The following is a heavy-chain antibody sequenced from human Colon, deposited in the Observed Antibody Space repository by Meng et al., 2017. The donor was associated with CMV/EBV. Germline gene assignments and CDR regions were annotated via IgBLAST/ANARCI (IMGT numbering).Heavy chain of an antibody. D-gene: IGHD2-21*01. CDR1: GFTFSSYS. CDR2: ISSSSSYI. CDR3: ARDNGGEVSEEHYYYYYGMDV. Sequence: GESLKISCAASGFTFSSYSMNWVRQAPGKGLEWVSSISSSSSYIYYADSVKGRFTISRDNAKNSLYLQMNSLRAEDTAVYYCARDNGGEVSEEHYYYYYGMDVWGQGTTVTVSS. J-gene: IGHJ6*02. V-gene: IGHV3-21*01.